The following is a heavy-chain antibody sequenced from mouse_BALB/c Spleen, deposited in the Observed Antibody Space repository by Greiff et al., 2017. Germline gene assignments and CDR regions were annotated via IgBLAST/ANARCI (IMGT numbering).Heavy chain of an antibody. J-gene: IGHJ3*01. D-gene: IGHD2-3*01. CDR3: ARAYDVYYKVLFAY. V-gene: IGHV5-6-3*01. CDR2: INSNGGST. Sequence: EVKVVESGGGLVQPGGSLKLSCAASGFTFSSYGMSWVRQTPDKRLELVATINSNGGSTYYPDSVKGRFTISRDNAKNTLYLQMSSLKSEDTAMYYCARAYDVYYKVLFAYWGQGTLVTVSA. CDR1: GFTFSSYG.